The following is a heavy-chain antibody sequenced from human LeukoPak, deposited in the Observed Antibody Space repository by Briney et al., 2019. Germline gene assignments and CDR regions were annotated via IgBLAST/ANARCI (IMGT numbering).Heavy chain of an antibody. CDR2: ISYDGSNK. D-gene: IGHD2-15*01. CDR1: GFTFSSYG. J-gene: IGHJ5*02. Sequence: GGSLRLSCAASGFTFSSYGMHWVRQAPGKGLEWVAVISYDGSNKYYADSVKGRFTISRDNSKNTLYLQMNSLRAEDTAVYYCARAKRSSWTQSYWFDPWGQGTLVTVSS. V-gene: IGHV3-30*03. CDR3: ARAKRSSWTQSYWFDP.